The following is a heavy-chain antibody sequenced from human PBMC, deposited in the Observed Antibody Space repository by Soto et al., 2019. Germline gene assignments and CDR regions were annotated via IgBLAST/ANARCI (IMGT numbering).Heavy chain of an antibody. Sequence: GGSLRLSCAASGFTFSNYNVNWVRQAPGKGLEWLSYISSSSSTIFYADSVKDRFTISRDNAKNSLYLQMASLRSDDTAVYYCAGSSGWEPTWFDPWGQGTLVTVSS. D-gene: IGHD6-19*01. V-gene: IGHV3-48*01. J-gene: IGHJ5*02. CDR2: ISSSSSTI. CDR3: AGSSGWEPTWFDP. CDR1: GFTFSNYN.